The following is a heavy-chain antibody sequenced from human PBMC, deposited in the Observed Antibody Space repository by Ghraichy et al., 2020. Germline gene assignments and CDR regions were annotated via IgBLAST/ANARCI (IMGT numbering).Heavy chain of an antibody. Sequence: SGPTLVKPTQTLTLTCTFSEFSLSTIGVGVGWIRQPPGKALEWLALIYWDNDRRYSPSLESRLSITKDTSKNQVVLTMTDLDPVDTATYFCARVFSYDNSGPNGAFDHWGQGTLVTVSS. CDR1: EFSLSTIGVG. V-gene: IGHV2-5*02. CDR3: ARVFSYDNSGPNGAFDH. CDR2: IYWDNDR. J-gene: IGHJ4*02. D-gene: IGHD3-22*01.